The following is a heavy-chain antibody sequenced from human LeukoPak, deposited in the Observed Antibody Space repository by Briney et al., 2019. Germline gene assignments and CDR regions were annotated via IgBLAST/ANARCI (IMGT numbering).Heavy chain of an antibody. D-gene: IGHD1-26*01. CDR3: ARADVVGGSLHYFDY. CDR1: GGSFSGYY. Sequence: SETLSLTCAVYGGSFSGYYWSWIRQPPGEGLEWIGEINHSGSTNYNPSLKSRVTISVDTSKNQFSLKLSSVTAADTAVYYCARADVVGGSLHYFDYWGQGTRVTVSS. V-gene: IGHV4-34*01. J-gene: IGHJ4*02. CDR2: INHSGST.